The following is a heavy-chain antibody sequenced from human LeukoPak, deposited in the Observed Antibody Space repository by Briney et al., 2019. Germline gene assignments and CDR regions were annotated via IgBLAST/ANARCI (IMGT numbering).Heavy chain of an antibody. J-gene: IGHJ6*02. CDR2: INSDGSST. CDR3: ARSEGDSSSWFYYYYYGMDV. D-gene: IGHD6-6*01. V-gene: IGHV3-74*01. Sequence: GGSLKLSCAASGFTFSSYWMHWVRQAPGKGLVWVSRINSDGSSTSYADSVKGRFTISRDNAKNTLYLQMNSLRAEDTAVYYCARSEGDSSSWFYYYYYGMDVWGQGTTVTVSS. CDR1: GFTFSSYW.